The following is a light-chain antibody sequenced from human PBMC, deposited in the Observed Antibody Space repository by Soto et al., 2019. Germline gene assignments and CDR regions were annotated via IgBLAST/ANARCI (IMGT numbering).Light chain of an antibody. Sequence: EIVLTQSPGTLSLSPGERATRACRASQSVSSNNLAWYQQKPGQPPRLLISDASSRATGIPDRFSGSGSGTDFTLTISGLEPEDFAVYYCQHYGRSPPSWTFGQGTKVEIK. V-gene: IGKV3-20*01. CDR1: QSVSSNN. J-gene: IGKJ1*01. CDR2: DAS. CDR3: QHYGRSPPSWT.